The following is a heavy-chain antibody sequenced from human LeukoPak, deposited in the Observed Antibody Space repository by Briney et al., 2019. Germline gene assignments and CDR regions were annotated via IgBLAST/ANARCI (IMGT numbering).Heavy chain of an antibody. CDR1: GFTFDDYA. V-gene: IGHV3-9*01. D-gene: IGHD2-2*02. CDR2: ISWNSGSI. Sequence: GRSLRLSCAASGFTFDDYAMHWVRQAPGKGLEWVSGISWNSGSIGYADSVKGRFTISRDNAKNSLYLQMNSLRVEDTALYHCARVSCSSTSCYMANWFDPWGQGTLVTVSS. CDR3: ARVSCSSTSCYMANWFDP. J-gene: IGHJ5*02.